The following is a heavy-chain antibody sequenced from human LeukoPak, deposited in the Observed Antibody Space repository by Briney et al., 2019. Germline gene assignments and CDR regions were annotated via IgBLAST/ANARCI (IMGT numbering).Heavy chain of an antibody. CDR3: ARRRRYSSGWYYDY. Sequence: SETLSLTCTVSGGSISSSSYYWGWIRQPPGKGLEWIGSIYYSGSTYYNPSLKSRVTISVDTSKNQFSLKLSSVTAADTAVYYCARRRRYSSGWYYDYWGQGTLVTVSS. V-gene: IGHV4-39*07. D-gene: IGHD6-19*01. CDR2: IYYSGST. J-gene: IGHJ4*02. CDR1: GGSISSSSYY.